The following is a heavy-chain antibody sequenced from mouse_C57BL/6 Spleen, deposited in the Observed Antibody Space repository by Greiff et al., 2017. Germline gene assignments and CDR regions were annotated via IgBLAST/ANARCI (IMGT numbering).Heavy chain of an antibody. CDR2: IHPNSGST. CDR3: ARYYEPNYYAMDY. V-gene: IGHV1-64*01. J-gene: IGHJ4*01. Sequence: VQLQQPGAELVKPGASVKLSCKASGYTFTSYWMHWVKQRPGQGLEWIGMIHPNSGSTNYNEKFKSKATLTVDKSSSTAYMQLSSLTSEDSAVYYCARYYEPNYYAMDYWGQGTSVTVSS. D-gene: IGHD2-4*01. CDR1: GYTFTSYW.